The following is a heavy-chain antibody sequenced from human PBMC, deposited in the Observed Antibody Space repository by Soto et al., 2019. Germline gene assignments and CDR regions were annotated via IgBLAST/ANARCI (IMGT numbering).Heavy chain of an antibody. J-gene: IGHJ5*02. CDR3: ARYRDSSGWLGGFDP. Sequence: QVQLQESGPGLVKPSQTLSLTCTVSGGSISSGGYYWSWIRQHPGKGLEWIGYIYYSGSTYYNPSLKSRVTISVDTSKNQFSLKLSSVTAADTAVYYCARYRDSSGWLGGFDPWGQGTLVTVSS. CDR2: IYYSGST. D-gene: IGHD6-19*01. CDR1: GGSISSGGYY. V-gene: IGHV4-31*03.